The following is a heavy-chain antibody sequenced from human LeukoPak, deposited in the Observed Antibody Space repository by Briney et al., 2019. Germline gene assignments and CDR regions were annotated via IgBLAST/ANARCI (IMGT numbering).Heavy chain of an antibody. Sequence: SETLSLTCTVSGGSISSYYWSRIRQPPGKGLEWIGYIYYSGSTNYNPSLKSRVTISVDTSKNQFSLKLSSVTAADTAVYYCAREGYYSYYYYMDVWGKGTTVTVSS. CDR2: IYYSGST. D-gene: IGHD3-22*01. CDR1: GGSISSYY. V-gene: IGHV4-59*01. CDR3: AREGYYSYYYYMDV. J-gene: IGHJ6*03.